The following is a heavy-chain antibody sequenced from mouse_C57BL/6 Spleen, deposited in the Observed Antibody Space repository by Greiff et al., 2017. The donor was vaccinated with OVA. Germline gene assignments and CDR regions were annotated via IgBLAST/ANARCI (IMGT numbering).Heavy chain of an antibody. CDR1: GFTFSDYG. J-gene: IGHJ4*01. D-gene: IGHD2-13*01. CDR2: ISSGSSTI. CDR3: ARPGGERGYYYAMDY. V-gene: IGHV5-17*01. Sequence: EVMLVESGGGLVKPGGSLKLSCAASGFTFSDYGMHWVRQAPEKGLEWVAYISSGSSTIYYADTVKGRFTISRDNAKNTLFLQMTSLRSEDTAMYYCARPGGERGYYYAMDYWGQGTSVTVSS.